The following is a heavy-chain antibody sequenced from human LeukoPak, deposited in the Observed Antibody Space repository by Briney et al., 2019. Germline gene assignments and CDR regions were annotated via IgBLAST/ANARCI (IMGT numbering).Heavy chain of an antibody. CDR2: INHSGST. V-gene: IGHV4-34*01. CDR1: GGSFSGYY. Sequence: SETLSLTCAVYGGSFSGYYWSWIRQPPGKGLEWIGEINHSGSTNYNPSLKSRVTISVDTSKNQFSLKLSSVTAADTAVYYCATAGGYTRGWRFQHWARAPWSPSPQ. CDR3: ATAGGYTRGWRFQH. J-gene: IGHJ1*01. D-gene: IGHD5-12*01.